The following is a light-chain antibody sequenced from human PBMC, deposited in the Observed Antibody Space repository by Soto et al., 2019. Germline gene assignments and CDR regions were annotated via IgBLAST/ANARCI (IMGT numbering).Light chain of an antibody. V-gene: IGLV1-40*01. CDR1: SSNIGAGYD. J-gene: IGLJ3*02. CDR3: QSYDSSLSGWV. CDR2: GNN. Sequence: QLVLTQPPSVSGAPGQRVTISCTGSSSNIGAGYDVHWYQQLPGTAPKLLIFGNNNRPSGVPDRFSGSKSGTSASLAITGLQAEDEADYYCQSYDSSLSGWVLGGGTKLTVL.